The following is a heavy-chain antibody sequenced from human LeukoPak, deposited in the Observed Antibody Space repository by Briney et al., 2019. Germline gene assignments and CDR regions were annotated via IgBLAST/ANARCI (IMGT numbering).Heavy chain of an antibody. CDR2: FYYGGST. J-gene: IGHJ4*02. CDR1: GGSLSSSGYY. V-gene: IGHV4-39*01. CDR3: ARSVAYTSGWYIDY. Sequence: SETLSLTCTVSGGSLSSSGYYWGWIRQPPGKGLELSGNFYYGGSTYYYPSLKSRVTISVDTSKNQFSLNLNSVTAADTAVYFCARSVAYTSGWYIDYWGQGTLVTVSS. D-gene: IGHD6-19*01.